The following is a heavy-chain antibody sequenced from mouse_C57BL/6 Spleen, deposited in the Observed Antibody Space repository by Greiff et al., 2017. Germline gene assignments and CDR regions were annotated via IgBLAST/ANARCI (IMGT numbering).Heavy chain of an antibody. V-gene: IGHV1-54*01. CDR3: ARSGYYGSSYWYFDV. D-gene: IGHD1-1*01. Sequence: VQLQESGAELVRPGTSVKVSCKASGYAFTNYLIAWVKQRPGQGLEWIGVINPGSGGTNYNEKFKGKATLTAAKSSSTAYMQFSSLTSEDSAIYYCARSGYYGSSYWYFDVWGTGTTVTVSA. J-gene: IGHJ1*03. CDR1: GYAFTNYL. CDR2: INPGSGGT.